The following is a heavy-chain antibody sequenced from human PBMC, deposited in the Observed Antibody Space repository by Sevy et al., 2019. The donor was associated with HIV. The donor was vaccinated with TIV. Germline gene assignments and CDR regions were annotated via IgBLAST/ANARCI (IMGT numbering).Heavy chain of an antibody. J-gene: IGHJ4*02. D-gene: IGHD3-16*02. Sequence: GGSLRLSCAASGFTFSSYSMNWVRQAPGKGLEWVSSISSSSSYIYYADSVKGRFTISKDTAKNSPYLQLNCLRAEDTAVYYCARDQSDYVWGSYRYTESTSDYWGQGTLVTVSS. CDR2: ISSSSSYI. CDR1: GFTFSSYS. CDR3: ARDQSDYVWGSYRYTESTSDY. V-gene: IGHV3-21*01.